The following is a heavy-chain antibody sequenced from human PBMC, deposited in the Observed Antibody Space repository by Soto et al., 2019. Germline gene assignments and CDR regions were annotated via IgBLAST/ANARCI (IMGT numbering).Heavy chain of an antibody. J-gene: IGHJ4*02. Sequence: QVQLQESGPGLVKPSGTLSLTCAVSGGSISSSNWWSWVRQPPGKGLEWIGEIYHSGSTNYNPSLRSRVTISVDKSKNQFSLQLSSVGAADTALYYCARDPPLPAAMVDWGQGTLVTVSS. V-gene: IGHV4-4*02. D-gene: IGHD2-2*01. CDR2: IYHSGST. CDR3: ARDPPLPAAMVD. CDR1: GGSISSSNW.